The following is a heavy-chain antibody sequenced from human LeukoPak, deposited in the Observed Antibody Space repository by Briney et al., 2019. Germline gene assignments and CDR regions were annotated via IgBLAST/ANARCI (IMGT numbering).Heavy chain of an antibody. CDR1: GGSISSYY. CDR3: ARAVAIIWRETDFDY. CDR2: INHSGST. J-gene: IGHJ4*02. V-gene: IGHV4-34*01. D-gene: IGHD3-3*01. Sequence: SSETLSLTCTVSGGSISSYYLSWIRQPLGKGLEWIGEINHSGSTNYNPSLKSRVTISVDTSKNQFSLKLSSVTAADTAVYYCARAVAIIWRETDFDYWGQGTMVTVSS.